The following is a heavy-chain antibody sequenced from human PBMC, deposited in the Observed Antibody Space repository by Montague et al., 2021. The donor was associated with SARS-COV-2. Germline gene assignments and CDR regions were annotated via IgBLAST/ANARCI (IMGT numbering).Heavy chain of an antibody. CDR1: GGSISTYY. D-gene: IGHD3-9*01. V-gene: IGHV4-59*01. J-gene: IGHJ6*02. CDR3: ARLPYDNSYGMDV. CDR2: IDYSGST. Sequence: SETLSLTCTVSGGSISTYYWNWIRQFPGKGLEWIGYIDYSGSTNCNPSLQSRVIISVDRSEIQFSLKLNSVTAADTAIYYCARLPYDNSYGMDVWGQGTTVTVSS.